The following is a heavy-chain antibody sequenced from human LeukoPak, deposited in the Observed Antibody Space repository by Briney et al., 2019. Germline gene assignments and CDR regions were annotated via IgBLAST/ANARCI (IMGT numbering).Heavy chain of an antibody. CDR2: IYHSGST. D-gene: IGHD1-14*01. J-gene: IGHJ6*02. CDR3: ARSLPTGDYYYYGMDV. Sequence: SETLSLTCTVSGGSFSSSSFYWGWIRQPPGKGLEWVGSIYHSGSTYYNPSLKGRVTISVDTSKNQFSLKLSSGTAADTAVYYCARSLPTGDYYYYGMDVWGQGTTVTVSS. V-gene: IGHV4-39*01. CDR1: GGSFSSSSFY.